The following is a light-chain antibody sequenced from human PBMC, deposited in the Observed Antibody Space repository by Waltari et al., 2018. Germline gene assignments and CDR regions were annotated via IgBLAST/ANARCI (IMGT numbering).Light chain of an antibody. CDR3: SAYAGSNNLL. V-gene: IGLV2-8*01. CDR2: EVQ. Sequence: QSALTQPPSASGSPGQSVTISCTGTTSDVGHYNHVSWYQQRPGSAPTLIVYEVQKRPSGVPDRFSGSKSGNTAYLTVSGLQGEDEAEYFCSAYAGSNNLLFGGGTKLTVL. J-gene: IGLJ3*02. CDR1: TSDVGHYNH.